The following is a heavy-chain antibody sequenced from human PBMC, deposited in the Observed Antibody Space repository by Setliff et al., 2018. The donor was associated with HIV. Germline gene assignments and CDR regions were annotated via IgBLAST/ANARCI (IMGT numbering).Heavy chain of an antibody. J-gene: IGHJ4*02. D-gene: IGHD3-22*01. Sequence: PSETLSLTCTVSGGSISSSSHYWGWIRQPPGKGLEWIGSIYYSGGTYYNPSLQSRVTISVDKSKSQFSLKLNSVTAADTAVYYCGGNGYYSIDYWGQGTLVTVSS. CDR3: GGNGYYSIDY. CDR2: IYYSGGT. V-gene: IGHV4-39*07. CDR1: GGSISSSSHY.